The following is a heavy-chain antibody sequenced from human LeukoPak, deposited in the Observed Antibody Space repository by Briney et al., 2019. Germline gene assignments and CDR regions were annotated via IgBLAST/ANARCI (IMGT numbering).Heavy chain of an antibody. CDR2: ISSSSSYI. CDR1: GFTFSSYS. D-gene: IGHD3-22*01. Sequence: PGGSLRLSCAASGFTFSSYSMNWVRQAPGKGLEWVSSISSSSSYIYYADSVKGRFTVSRDNSKNTLYLQMNSLRAEDTAVYYCARDLGYYDSSGYYVHDFGFDIWGQGTMVTVSS. V-gene: IGHV3-21*01. CDR3: ARDLGYYDSSGYYVHDFGFDI. J-gene: IGHJ3*02.